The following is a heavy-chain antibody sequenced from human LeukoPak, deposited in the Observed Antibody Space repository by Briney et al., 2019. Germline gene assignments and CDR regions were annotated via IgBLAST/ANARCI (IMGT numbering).Heavy chain of an antibody. CDR2: IYYTGST. Sequence: SETLSLTCTVSGDSISTYYWSWIRQPPGKGLEWIGYIYYTGSTNYNPSLKSRVTISVDTSKNQFSLKLNSVTAADTAVYYCAEGSIGVWGQGTLVTVSS. V-gene: IGHV4-59*08. CDR1: GDSISTYY. J-gene: IGHJ4*02. CDR3: AEGSIGV. D-gene: IGHD3-10*01.